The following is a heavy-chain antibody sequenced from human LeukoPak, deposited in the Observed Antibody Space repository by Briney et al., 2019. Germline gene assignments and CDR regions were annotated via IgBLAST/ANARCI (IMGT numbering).Heavy chain of an antibody. J-gene: IGHJ4*02. Sequence: GGSLRLSCAASGFTFSSYGVHWVRQAPGKGLEWVAFIRYDGSNKYYADSVKGRFTISRDNSKNTLYLQMNSLRAEDTAVYYCAKALIAARPVDYWGQGTLVTVSS. CDR2: IRYDGSNK. V-gene: IGHV3-30*02. D-gene: IGHD6-6*01. CDR3: AKALIAARPVDY. CDR1: GFTFSSYG.